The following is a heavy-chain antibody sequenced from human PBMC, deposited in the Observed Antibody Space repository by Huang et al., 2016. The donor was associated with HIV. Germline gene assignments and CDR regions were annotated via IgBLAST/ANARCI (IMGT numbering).Heavy chain of an antibody. Sequence: QVQLVQSGAEVKRPGSSANVSCKASGDTSNTSPIAWVRQAPGQGFEWMGWIIPRVHEKHYAQKIQDRVTFTADGSWTTVYKELTNLRAEDTAVYYCATPHLNDSSGYHWFFDLWGRGTLFTVSS. CDR2: IIPRVHEK. CDR1: GDTSNTSP. D-gene: IGHD3-22*01. V-gene: IGHV1-69*13. J-gene: IGHJ2*01. CDR3: ATPHLNDSSGYHWFFDL.